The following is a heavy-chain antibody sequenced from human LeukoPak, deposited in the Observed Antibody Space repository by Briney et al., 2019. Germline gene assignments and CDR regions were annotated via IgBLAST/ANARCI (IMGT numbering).Heavy chain of an antibody. D-gene: IGHD3-22*01. V-gene: IGHV1-2*02. J-gene: IGHJ4*02. CDR2: INPNIDGT. CDR3: VPTHRDHYDDSGYFDY. CDR1: GYTFTAYY. Sequence: ASVKVSCKTSGYTFTAYYMHWVRQAPGQGLEWMGWINPNIDGTKYAQNFQGRVTMTRDTTISIAYMELSWLRSDTTVTYYGVPTHRDHYDDSGYFDYWGQGTLVTVSS.